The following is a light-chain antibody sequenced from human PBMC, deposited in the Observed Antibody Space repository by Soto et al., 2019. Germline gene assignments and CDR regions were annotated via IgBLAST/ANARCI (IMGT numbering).Light chain of an antibody. CDR3: SSYTSSSTLAVV. V-gene: IGLV2-14*01. J-gene: IGLJ2*01. CDR2: EVS. Sequence: QSALTQPASVSGSPGQSITISCTGTSSDVGGYNYVSWYQQHPGKAPKLMIYEVSNRPSGVSNRFSGSKSGNTASLTISGLPAEDEADYYCSSYTSSSTLAVVFGGGTQLTVL. CDR1: SSDVGGYNY.